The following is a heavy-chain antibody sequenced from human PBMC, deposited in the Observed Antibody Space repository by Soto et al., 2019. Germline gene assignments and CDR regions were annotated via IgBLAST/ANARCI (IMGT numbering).Heavy chain of an antibody. Sequence: DVHLLESGGGLVQPGGSLRLSCAASGFTFSSYAMSWVRQAPGKGLELVSGMSGSGRRTYYADSVKGRFTISRDNSKNTLYRQMNRLRIEDTAVFYCAKRDYYDSSGYAPLFASWGQGTLVAVSS. CDR2: MSGSGRRT. D-gene: IGHD3-22*01. V-gene: IGHV3-23*01. CDR1: GFTFSSYA. CDR3: AKRDYYDSSGYAPLFAS. J-gene: IGHJ4*02.